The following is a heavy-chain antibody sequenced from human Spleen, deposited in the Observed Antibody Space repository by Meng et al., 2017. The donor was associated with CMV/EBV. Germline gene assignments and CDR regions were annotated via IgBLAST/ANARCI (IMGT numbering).Heavy chain of an antibody. J-gene: IGHJ6*02. Sequence: GESLKISCAASGFTFSGYSINWVRQAPGKGLEWVSYIGSSGITIFYADSVKGRFTVSRDNAKNSLYLQMNSLRVEDTAVYYCTRDSHGGYSYAEGGTDVWGQGTTVTVSS. D-gene: IGHD5-18*01. V-gene: IGHV3-48*04. CDR3: TRDSHGGYSYAEGGTDV. CDR2: IGSSGITI. CDR1: GFTFSGYS.